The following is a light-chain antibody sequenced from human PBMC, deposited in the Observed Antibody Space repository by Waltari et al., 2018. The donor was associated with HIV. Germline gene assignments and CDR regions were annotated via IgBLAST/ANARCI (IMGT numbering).Light chain of an antibody. J-gene: IGLJ1*01. Sequence: QSALTQPPSASGSPGQSVTISCTGTTRDVVGYNYVSWYHQHQGTAPKLIIYGGSKRPAGCCEGFSGAKSGNTASLAVAGLQAEDEADYYCSAEAASLFVFGTGTKVTVL. V-gene: IGLV2-8*01. CDR1: TRDVVGYNY. CDR2: GGS. CDR3: SAEAASLFV.